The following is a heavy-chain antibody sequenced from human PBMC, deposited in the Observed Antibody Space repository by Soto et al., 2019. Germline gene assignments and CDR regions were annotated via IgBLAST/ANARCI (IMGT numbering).Heavy chain of an antibody. Sequence: EGQLLESGGGLVQPGGSLRLSCVASGFTFSNYGMSWVRQAPGKGLEWVSGLSDSGSNTFYTDSVEGRFTISRDNSQNTLYLQMNNLGVEDTAVYYCATQGLAFLWFGVSIWGQGTRVTVSS. D-gene: IGHD3-10*01. J-gene: IGHJ4*02. CDR1: GFTFSNYG. CDR2: LSDSGSNT. CDR3: ATQGLAFLWFGVSI. V-gene: IGHV3-23*01.